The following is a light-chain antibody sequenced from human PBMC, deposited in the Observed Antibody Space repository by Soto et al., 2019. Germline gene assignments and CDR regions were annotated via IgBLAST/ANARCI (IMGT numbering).Light chain of an antibody. CDR3: QQYDNWPSVT. Sequence: EIVLTQSPATLSVSPGERATLSCRASQSVGRSLAWYKQRPGQAPRLLIYGASARATGIPATFSGSGSGAEFTLTISSLQSEDFATYYCQQYDNWPSVTFGGGTKVDIK. J-gene: IGKJ4*01. CDR1: QSVGRS. CDR2: GAS. V-gene: IGKV3-15*01.